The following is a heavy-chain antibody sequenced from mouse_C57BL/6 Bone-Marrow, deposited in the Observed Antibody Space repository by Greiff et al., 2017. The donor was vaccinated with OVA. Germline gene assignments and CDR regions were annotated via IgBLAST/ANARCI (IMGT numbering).Heavy chain of an antibody. J-gene: IGHJ2*01. CDR3: ATDY. CDR2: IYPSDSET. Sequence: VQLQQPGAELVRPGSSVKLSFKASGFTFPSYWMDWVKQRPGQGLEWIGNIYPSDSETHYTQKFKDKATLTVDKSSSTAYMQLSSLTSEDSAVYYYATDYWGQGTTLTVSA. V-gene: IGHV1-61*01. CDR1: GFTFPSYW.